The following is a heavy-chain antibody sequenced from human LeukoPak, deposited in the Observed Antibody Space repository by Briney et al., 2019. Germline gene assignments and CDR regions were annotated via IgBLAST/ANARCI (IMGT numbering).Heavy chain of an antibody. V-gene: IGHV3-21*01. J-gene: IGHJ3*02. CDR2: ISSSSSYI. CDR3: ASDPGPKAFDI. Sequence: GGSLRLSCAASGFTFSSYSMNWVRQAPGKGLEWVSSISSSSSYIYYADSVKGRFTISRDNAKNSLYLQMNSLRAEDTAVYYCASDPGPKAFDIWGQGTMVTVSS. CDR1: GFTFSSYS.